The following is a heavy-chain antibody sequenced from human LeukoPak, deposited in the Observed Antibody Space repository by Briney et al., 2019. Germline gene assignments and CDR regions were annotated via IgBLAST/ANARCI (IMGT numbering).Heavy chain of an antibody. CDR2: IRYDGSNK. CDR1: GFTFSSYG. CDR3: ANAGPHLDSSGYYRSYYFDF. Sequence: GGSLRLSCAASGFTFSSYGMHGMHWVRQAPGKGLEWVAFIRYDGSNKYYADSVKGRFAISRDNSKNTLYLQMNGLRAEDTAVYYCANAGPHLDSSGYYRSYYFDFWGQGTLVTVSS. J-gene: IGHJ4*02. D-gene: IGHD3-22*01. V-gene: IGHV3-30*02.